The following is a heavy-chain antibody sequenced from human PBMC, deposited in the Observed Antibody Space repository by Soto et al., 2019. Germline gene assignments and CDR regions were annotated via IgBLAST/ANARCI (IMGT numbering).Heavy chain of an antibody. D-gene: IGHD3-10*01. J-gene: IGHJ4*02. CDR2: ISGSSNTI. V-gene: IGHV3-48*01. CDR1: EFTFSTYA. CDR3: ARDFGWASDH. Sequence: GGSLRLSCRASEFTFSTYAMNWVRQAPGKGLEWISHISGSSNTIYYADSVKGRFTISRDNAKNSLYLQMNSLRVEDTAVYYYARDFGWASDHWGQGTLFTVSS.